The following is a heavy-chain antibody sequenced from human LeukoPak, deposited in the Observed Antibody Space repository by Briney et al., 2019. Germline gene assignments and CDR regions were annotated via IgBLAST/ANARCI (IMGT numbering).Heavy chain of an antibody. D-gene: IGHD2-2*01. CDR3: ATVTSWQASSPPYFDY. CDR1: GYTFTSYY. V-gene: IGHV1-46*01. CDR2: INPSGGST. Sequence: ASVKVSCKASGYTFTSYYMHWVRQAPGQGLEWMGIINPSGGSTSYAQKFQGRVTMTRDTSTSTVYMELSSLRSEDTAVYYCATVTSWQASSPPYFDYWGQGTLVTVSS. J-gene: IGHJ4*02.